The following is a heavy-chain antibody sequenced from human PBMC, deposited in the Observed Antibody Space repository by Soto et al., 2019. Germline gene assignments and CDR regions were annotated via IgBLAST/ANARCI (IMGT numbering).Heavy chain of an antibody. J-gene: IGHJ4*02. CDR3: ARAVGWFGDRPYYFDY. V-gene: IGHV4-59*01. CDR2: IYYSGST. Sequence: LSLTCTVSGGSIISYYWSWIRQPPGKGLEWIGYIYYSGSTNYNPSLKSRVTISVDTSKNQFSLKLSSVTAADTAVYYCARAVGWFGDRPYYFDYWGQGTLVTVSS. CDR1: GGSIISYY. D-gene: IGHD3-10*01.